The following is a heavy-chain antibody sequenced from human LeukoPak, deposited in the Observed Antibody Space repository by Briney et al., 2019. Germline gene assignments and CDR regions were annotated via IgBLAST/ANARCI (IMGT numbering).Heavy chain of an antibody. CDR1: GLSISSYE. Sequence: GGSLRLSCVVSGLSISSYEMNWVRQAPGKGLEWVSYISSTGRITYYADSVKGRFTISRDNAKNSLYLQMNSLTAEDTAVYYCARTDPQLALDYWGQGALVTVFS. V-gene: IGHV3-48*03. CDR2: ISSTGRIT. J-gene: IGHJ4*02. D-gene: IGHD6-13*01. CDR3: ARTDPQLALDY.